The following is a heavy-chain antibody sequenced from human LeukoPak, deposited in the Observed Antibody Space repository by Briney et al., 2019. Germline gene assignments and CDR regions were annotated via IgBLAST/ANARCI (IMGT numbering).Heavy chain of an antibody. CDR2: IAAVGDT. CDR3: AKHLRATNTYIFFGLDV. CDR1: GFTFSNYD. Sequence: GGSLRLSCAASGFTFSNYDMHWVRQSTGKGLEWVSAIAAVGDTYYPGSVKGRFTISRDNAKNSMYLQMTSLRPEDTALYYCAKHLRATNTYIFFGLDVWGQGTTVTVSS. J-gene: IGHJ6*02. D-gene: IGHD1-26*01. V-gene: IGHV3-13*01.